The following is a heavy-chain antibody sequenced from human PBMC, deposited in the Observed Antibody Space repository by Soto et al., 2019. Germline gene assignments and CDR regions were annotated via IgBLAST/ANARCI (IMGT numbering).Heavy chain of an antibody. CDR2: ISYDGSNK. CDR1: GFTFSSYG. CDR3: AKAREDYYYGMDV. D-gene: IGHD1-26*01. Sequence: LRLSCAASGFTFSSYGMHWVRQAPGKGLEWVAVISYDGSNKYYADSVKGRFTISRDNSKSTLYLQMNSLRAEDTAVYYCAKAREDYYYGMDVWGQGTTVTV. J-gene: IGHJ6*02. V-gene: IGHV3-30*18.